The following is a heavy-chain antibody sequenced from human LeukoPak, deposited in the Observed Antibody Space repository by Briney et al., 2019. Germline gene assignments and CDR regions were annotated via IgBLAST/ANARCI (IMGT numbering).Heavy chain of an antibody. CDR1: GYTFTAYY. Sequence: ASVKGSCKASGYTFTAYYIHWLRQAPGQGLEWMGIINPRSSSTSYAQKFQGRVTMTRDTSISTAYMELSRLRSDDTAVYYCASLEGYWGQGTLVTVSS. CDR3: ASLEGY. D-gene: IGHD5-24*01. V-gene: IGHV1-2*02. J-gene: IGHJ4*02. CDR2: INPRSSST.